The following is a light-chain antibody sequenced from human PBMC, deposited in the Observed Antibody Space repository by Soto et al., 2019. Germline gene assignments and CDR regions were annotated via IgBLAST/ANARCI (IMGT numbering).Light chain of an antibody. V-gene: IGKV1-5*01. Sequence: DIQSTQSPYTLSASLGQRFTITARASENIGAWLAWYQQKPGKAPKLLIYDASSLESGVPSRFSGSGSGTEFTLTISSLQPDDFATYYCQQYNSYSWKFGQGTKVDIK. J-gene: IGKJ1*01. CDR1: ENIGAW. CDR2: DAS. CDR3: QQYNSYSWK.